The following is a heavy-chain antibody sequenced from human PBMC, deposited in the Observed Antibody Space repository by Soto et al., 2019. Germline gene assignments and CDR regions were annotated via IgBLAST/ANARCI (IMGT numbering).Heavy chain of an antibody. D-gene: IGHD3-10*01. CDR3: ARGVGSGSYYNPYTWFDP. Sequence: QVQLVQSGGEVKKPGASVKVSCKASGYTFTNYGISWVRQAPGQGLEWMGWISVYNGNTKYAQKVQGRVTMTTDTSTSTASMELRSLRCDDTAVYYCARGVGSGSYYNPYTWFDPWGQGTLVTVSS. CDR2: ISVYNGNT. CDR1: GYTFTNYG. V-gene: IGHV1-18*01. J-gene: IGHJ5*02.